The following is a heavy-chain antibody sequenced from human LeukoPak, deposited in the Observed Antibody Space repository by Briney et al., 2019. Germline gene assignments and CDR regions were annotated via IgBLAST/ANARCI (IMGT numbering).Heavy chain of an antibody. Sequence: PSETLSLTCTVSGVSISSGDYYWSWIRQPPGKGLEWIGYIYYSGSTYYNPFLKSRVTISVDTSKNQFSLKLSSVTAADTAVYYCARAADSTHFWFDPWGQGTLVTVSS. CDR3: ARAADSTHFWFDP. V-gene: IGHV4-30-4*01. CDR2: IYYSGST. CDR1: GVSISSGDYY. D-gene: IGHD3-22*01. J-gene: IGHJ5*02.